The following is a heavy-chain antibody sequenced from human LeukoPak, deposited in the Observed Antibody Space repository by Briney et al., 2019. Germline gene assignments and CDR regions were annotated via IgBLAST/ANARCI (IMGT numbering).Heavy chain of an antibody. Sequence: ASVKVSCKASGYSFSGYYVHWVRQAPGQGLEWMAWINPKSGVTNYVKEFQGRVTMTRDTSISTAYMELSSLRSEDTAVYYCARGYSYGYYFDYWGQGTLVTVSS. CDR3: ARGYSYGYYFDY. CDR1: GYSFSGYY. J-gene: IGHJ4*02. D-gene: IGHD5-18*01. CDR2: INPKSGVT. V-gene: IGHV1-2*02.